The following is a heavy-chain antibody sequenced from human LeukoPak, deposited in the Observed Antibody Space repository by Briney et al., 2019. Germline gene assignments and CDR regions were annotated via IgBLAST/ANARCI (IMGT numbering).Heavy chain of an antibody. CDR3: ARVGSNQWLDY. D-gene: IGHD6-19*01. CDR2: ISGGSSTI. J-gene: IGHJ4*02. Sequence: GSLRLSCAASGFTLSSYSMNWVRQAPGKGLEWVSYISGGSSTIYNADSVKGRFTISRDNAKNLLYLLMDTLRAEDTAVYYCARVGSNQWLDYWGQGTLVAVSS. V-gene: IGHV3-48*01. CDR1: GFTLSSYS.